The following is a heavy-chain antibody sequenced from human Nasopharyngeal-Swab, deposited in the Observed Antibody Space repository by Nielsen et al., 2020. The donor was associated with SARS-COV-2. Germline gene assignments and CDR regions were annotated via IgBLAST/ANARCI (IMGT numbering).Heavy chain of an antibody. CDR2: IDWDDDK. V-gene: IGHV2-70*04. Sequence: WIRQPPGKALEWLARIDWDDDKFFSTSLKTRLTISKETSRNQVVLTMSNMGPVDTATYFCARITGQATAGSGFDYWGPGTLVTVSS. D-gene: IGHD6-13*01. CDR3: ARITGQATAGSGFDY. J-gene: IGHJ4*02.